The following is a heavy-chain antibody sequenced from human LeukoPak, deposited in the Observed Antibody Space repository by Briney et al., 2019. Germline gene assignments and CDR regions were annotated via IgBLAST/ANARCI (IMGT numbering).Heavy chain of an antibody. CDR2: INPNSGGT. J-gene: IGHJ6*03. Sequence: ASVKVSCKASGYTFTGYYMHWVRQAPGQGLEWMGWINPNSGGTNYAQKFQGRVTMTRDTSISTAYMELSRLRSDDTAVYYCAREGSLYYHYYMDVWAKGTTVTVSS. CDR3: AREGSLYYHYYMDV. V-gene: IGHV1-2*02. CDR1: GYTFTGYY.